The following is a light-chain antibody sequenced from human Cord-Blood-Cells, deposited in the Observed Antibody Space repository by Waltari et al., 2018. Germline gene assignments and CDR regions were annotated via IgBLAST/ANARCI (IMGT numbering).Light chain of an antibody. J-gene: IGLJ1*01. CDR1: SSDAGGYNY. CDR3: CSYAGSYTYV. Sequence: QSALTQPRSVSGSPGQSFTIPCTGTSSDAGGYNYVSWYQQHTGKAPKLMIYDVSKRPSGVPDRFSGSKSGNTASLTISGLQAEDEADYYCCSYAGSYTYVFGTGTKVTVL. V-gene: IGLV2-11*01. CDR2: DVS.